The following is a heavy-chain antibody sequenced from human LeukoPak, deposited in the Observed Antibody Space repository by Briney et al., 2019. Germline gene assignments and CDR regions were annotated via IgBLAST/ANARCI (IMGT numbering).Heavy chain of an antibody. CDR2: ISSDGTKK. V-gene: IGHV3-30*18. CDR3: TKDYGSADYGNYWYSDP. CDR1: AFSFSRHG. Sequence: PGRSLRLSCVASAFSFSRHGMHLVRQTPGKGLEWVAVISSDGTKKDYADSVKGRFTVSRDNSKNTLYVQMNRLRPEDTALYYCTKDYGSADYGNYWYSDPWGRGTLVMVSS. D-gene: IGHD3-10*01. J-gene: IGHJ2*01.